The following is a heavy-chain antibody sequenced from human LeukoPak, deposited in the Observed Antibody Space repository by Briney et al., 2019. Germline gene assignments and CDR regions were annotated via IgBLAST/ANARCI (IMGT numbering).Heavy chain of an antibody. CDR2: IYYSGST. J-gene: IGHJ4*02. Sequence: SEALSLTCTVSGGSISSGGYYWSWIRQHPGKGPEWIGYIYYSGSTYYNPSLKSRVTISVDTSKNQFSLKLSSVTAADTAVYYCARGRYCSGGSCYSEVDYWGQGTLVTVSS. CDR1: GGSISSGGYY. V-gene: IGHV4-31*03. D-gene: IGHD2-15*01. CDR3: ARGRYCSGGSCYSEVDY.